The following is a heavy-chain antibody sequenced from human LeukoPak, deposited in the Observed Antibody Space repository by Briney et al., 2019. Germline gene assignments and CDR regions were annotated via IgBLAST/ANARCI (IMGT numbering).Heavy chain of an antibody. Sequence: GGSLRLSCAASGFTFSSYSMNWVRQAPGKGLEWVSSISSSSSYIYYADSVKGRFTISRDNSKNTLYLQMNSLRAEDTAVYYCAKDDVAAIFDYWGQGTLVTVSS. CDR3: AKDDVAAIFDY. CDR1: GFTFSSYS. J-gene: IGHJ4*02. V-gene: IGHV3-21*04. D-gene: IGHD2-21*02. CDR2: ISSSSSYI.